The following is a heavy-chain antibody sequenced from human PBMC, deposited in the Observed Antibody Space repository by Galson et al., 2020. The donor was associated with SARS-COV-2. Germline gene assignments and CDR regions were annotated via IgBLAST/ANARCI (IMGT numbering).Heavy chain of an antibody. V-gene: IGHV3-23*01. J-gene: IGHJ4*02. CDR1: GFTFSNYA. CDR2: ISHSWDGT. CDR3: ERFWSGYYSYFDY. Sequence: TGGSLRLSCAASGFTFSNYAMGWVRQAPGKGLEWVSGISHSWDGTYDADSVKGRFTISKDNSKNTLYLQMNSLRVEDTAVYYCERFWSGYYSYFDYWGQGILVTVSS. D-gene: IGHD3-3*01.